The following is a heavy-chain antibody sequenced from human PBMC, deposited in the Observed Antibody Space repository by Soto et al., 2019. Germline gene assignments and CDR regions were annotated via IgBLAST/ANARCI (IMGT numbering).Heavy chain of an antibody. CDR2: IGRSGDTI. CDR1: GFTFSRFE. V-gene: IGHV3-48*03. Sequence: WGSLRLSCVGSGFTFSRFEMNWVRQTQGKGLEWLSYIGRSGDTIYYPDSVKGRFTISRDNAKSSLFLQMTGLRDEDTGIYYCALESRGGAASRHNFYYWGRGTRVTVSS. J-gene: IGHJ4*01. CDR3: ALESRGGAASRHNFYY. D-gene: IGHD2-2*01.